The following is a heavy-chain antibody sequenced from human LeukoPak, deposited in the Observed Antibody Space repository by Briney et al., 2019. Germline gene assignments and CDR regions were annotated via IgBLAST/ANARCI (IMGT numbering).Heavy chain of an antibody. V-gene: IGHV4-4*07. Sequence: PSETPSLTCTVSGGSISSYYWSWIRQPAGKGLEWIGRIYTSGSTNYNPSLKSRVTMSVDTSKDQFPLKLSSVTAADTAVYYCARSFYSTSNYYYYYMDVWGKGTTVTVSS. J-gene: IGHJ6*03. CDR1: GGSISSYY. CDR2: IYTSGST. D-gene: IGHD4-11*01. CDR3: ARSFYSTSNYYYYYMDV.